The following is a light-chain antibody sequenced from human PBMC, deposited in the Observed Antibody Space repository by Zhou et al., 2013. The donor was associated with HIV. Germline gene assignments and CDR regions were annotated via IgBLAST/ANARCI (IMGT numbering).Light chain of an antibody. CDR3: QQYDNLPRLT. Sequence: DIHMTQSPSTLSASVGDRVTITCRSSQSIGNWLAWYQQKPGKAPKLLIYKASTLESGVPSRFSGSGSGTDFTFTISSLQPEDIATYYCQQYDNLPRLTFGRRDRRWRIK. J-gene: IGKJ4*01. CDR2: KAS. CDR1: QSIGNW. V-gene: IGKV1-5*03.